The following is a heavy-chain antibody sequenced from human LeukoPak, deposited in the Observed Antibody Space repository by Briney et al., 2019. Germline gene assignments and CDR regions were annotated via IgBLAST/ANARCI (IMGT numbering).Heavy chain of an antibody. J-gene: IGHJ4*02. CDR2: INPSGGST. CDR1: GYTFTSYY. D-gene: IGHD5-12*01. CDR3: ARGGHDYFDY. V-gene: IGHV1-46*01. Sequence: GASVKVSCKASGYTFTSYYMHWVRQAPGQGLEWMGIINPSGGSTSYAQKFQGRVTITADESTSTAYMELSSLRSEDTAVYYCARGGHDYFDYWGQGTLVTVSS.